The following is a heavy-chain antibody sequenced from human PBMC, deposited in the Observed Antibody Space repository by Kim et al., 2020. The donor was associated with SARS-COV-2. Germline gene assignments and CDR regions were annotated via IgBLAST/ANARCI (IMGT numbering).Heavy chain of an antibody. V-gene: IGHV3-23*01. J-gene: IGHJ5*02. CDR1: GFTFSSYA. D-gene: IGHD6-6*01. CDR3: AKDPRIAARPGTLGFDP. Sequence: GGSLRLSCAASGFTFSSYAMSWVRQAPGKGLEWVSAISGSGGSTYYADSVKGRFTISRDNSKNTLYLQMNSLRAEDTAVYYCAKDPRIAARPGTLGFDPWGQGTLVTVSS. CDR2: ISGSGGST.